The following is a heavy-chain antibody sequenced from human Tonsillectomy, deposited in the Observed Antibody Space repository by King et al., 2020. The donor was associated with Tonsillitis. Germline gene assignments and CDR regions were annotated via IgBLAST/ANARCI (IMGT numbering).Heavy chain of an antibody. D-gene: IGHD1-26*01. CDR1: DNSISSSSHY. CDR2: IYTSGSS. V-gene: IGHV4-61*02. CDR3: AREISGSPTYGSAFDI. Sequence: VQLQESGPGLVKPSQTLSLICTVSDNSISSSSHYWSCIRQPAGKELEWIGRIYTSGSSNYNPSLNSRVTMSVDTSKNQLSLILSSVTAADTAVYYCAREISGSPTYGSAFDIWGQGTMVTVS. J-gene: IGHJ3*02.